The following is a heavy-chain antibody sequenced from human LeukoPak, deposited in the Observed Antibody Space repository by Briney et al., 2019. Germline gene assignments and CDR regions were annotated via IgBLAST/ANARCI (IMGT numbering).Heavy chain of an antibody. CDR3: ARRGSGITIQRYWFDP. J-gene: IGHJ5*02. CDR1: GYTFTSYA. Sequence: GASVKVSCKASGYTFTSYAMNWVRQAPGQGLEWMGWINTNTGNPTYAQGFTGRFVFSLDTSVSTAYLQISSLKAEDTAVYYCARRGSGITIQRYWFDPWGQGTLVTVSS. V-gene: IGHV7-4-1*02. D-gene: IGHD3-10*01. CDR2: INTNTGNP.